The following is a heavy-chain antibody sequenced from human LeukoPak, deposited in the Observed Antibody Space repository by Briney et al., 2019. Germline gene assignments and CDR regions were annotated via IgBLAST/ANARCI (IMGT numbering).Heavy chain of an antibody. D-gene: IGHD3-10*01. CDR3: ASSAVRGVINFDY. CDR2: IIPIFGTA. Sequence: ASVKVSCKASGGTFSSYAISWVRQAPGQGLEWMGGIIPIFGTANYAQKFQGRVTITADESTSTAYMELSSLRSEDTAVYYCASSAVRGVINFDYWGQGTLVTVSS. CDR1: GGTFSSYA. V-gene: IGHV1-69*13. J-gene: IGHJ4*02.